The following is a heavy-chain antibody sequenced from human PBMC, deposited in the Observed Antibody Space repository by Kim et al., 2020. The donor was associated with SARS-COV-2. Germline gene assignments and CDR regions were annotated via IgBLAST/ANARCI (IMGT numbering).Heavy chain of an antibody. Sequence: SETLSLTCTVSGGSISSGGYYWSWIRQHPGKGLEWIGYIYYSGSTNYNPSLKSRLTISLDTSKNQFSLKLSSVTAADTAVYYCARAKSNYSDYPVEAFDIWGQGTMVTVSS. CDR1: GGSISSGGYY. CDR2: IYYSGST. V-gene: IGHV4-31*03. CDR3: ARAKSNYSDYPVEAFDI. D-gene: IGHD4-17*01. J-gene: IGHJ3*02.